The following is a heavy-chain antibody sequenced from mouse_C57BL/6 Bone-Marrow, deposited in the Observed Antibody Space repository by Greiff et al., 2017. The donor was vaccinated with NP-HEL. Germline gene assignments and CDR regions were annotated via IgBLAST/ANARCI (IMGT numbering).Heavy chain of an antibody. D-gene: IGHD1-1*01. J-gene: IGHJ1*03. CDR3: AREGGRNGYCDV. CDR1: GYTFTSYW. CDR2: IDPTSGGT. Sequence: QVQLQQPGAELVKPGASVKLSCKASGYTFTSYWMHWVKQRPGRGLEWIGRIDPTSGGTKYNEKFKSKATLTVDKPSSTAYMPLSRLTSEDSAVSVCAREGGRNGYCDVWGTGTTVTVSS. V-gene: IGHV1-62-3*01.